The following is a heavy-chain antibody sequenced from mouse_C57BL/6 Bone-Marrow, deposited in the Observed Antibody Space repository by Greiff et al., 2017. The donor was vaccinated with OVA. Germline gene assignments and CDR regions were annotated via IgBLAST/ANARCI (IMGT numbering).Heavy chain of an antibody. D-gene: IGHD1-1*02. CDR2: IHPNSGST. CDR1: GYTFTSYG. Sequence: VQLQQSGAELARPGASVKLSCKASGYTFTSYGISWVKQRTGQGLEWIGMIHPNSGSTNYNEKFKSKATLTVDKSSSTAYMQLSSLTSEDSAVYYCASALWSPVGYWGQGTTLTVSS. V-gene: IGHV1-81*01. CDR3: ASALWSPVGY. J-gene: IGHJ2*01.